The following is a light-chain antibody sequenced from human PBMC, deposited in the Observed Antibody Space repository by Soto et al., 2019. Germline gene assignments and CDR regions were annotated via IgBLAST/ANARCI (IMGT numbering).Light chain of an antibody. CDR2: KAS. J-gene: IGKJ1*01. CDR3: QQYNSYWT. Sequence: DIQMTQSPSTLSASVGDRVTITCRASQSISSWLAWYQQKPGKAPKLLIYKASSLKTGVPSRFSGSGSGTEFTLTISRLQPEDFANYYCQQYNSYWTFGQGTKVEIK. CDR1: QSISSW. V-gene: IGKV1-5*03.